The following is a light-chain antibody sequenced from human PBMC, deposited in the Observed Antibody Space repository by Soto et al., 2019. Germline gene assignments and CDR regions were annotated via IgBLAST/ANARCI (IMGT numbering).Light chain of an antibody. CDR3: PQLNSFPIP. CDR1: QGISSF. Sequence: IQLTQSPSSLSASVGDRVTITCRASQGISSFLAWYQQKPGKATKLLIYGASTLQSGVPSRFSGSGSGTDFTLTIVSLHPEDFATYYCPQLNSFPIPFGPGTKVDIK. CDR2: GAS. V-gene: IGKV1-9*01. J-gene: IGKJ3*01.